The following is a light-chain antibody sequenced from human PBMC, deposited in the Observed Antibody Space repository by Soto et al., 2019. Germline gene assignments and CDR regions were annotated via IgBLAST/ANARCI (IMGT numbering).Light chain of an antibody. CDR2: GAS. CDR3: QQYGSSPPYT. Sequence: EIVLTQSPGTLSLSPGERATLSCRASQSVSSSYLAWYQQKPGQAPRLLIYGASSRATGIPDRFSGSGSGTDFTLTISRPEPEDFAVYYCQQYGSSPPYTFGPGTNVDIK. CDR1: QSVSSSY. V-gene: IGKV3-20*01. J-gene: IGKJ3*01.